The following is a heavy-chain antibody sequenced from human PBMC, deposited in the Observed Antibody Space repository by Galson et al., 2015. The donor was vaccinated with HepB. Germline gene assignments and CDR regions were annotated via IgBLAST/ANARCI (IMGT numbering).Heavy chain of an antibody. CDR2: ISYDGSNR. V-gene: IGHV3-30*18. J-gene: IGHJ4*02. CDR1: GFTFSLYG. CDR3: AKDPKHLPSPYFEY. Sequence: SLRLSCAASGFTFSLYGMHWIRQAPGKGLEWVAFISYDGSNRFYGDSVKGRFTISRDNSKNTLFLQMNSLRGEDTAVYYCAKDPKHLPSPYFEYWGQGTLVTVSS.